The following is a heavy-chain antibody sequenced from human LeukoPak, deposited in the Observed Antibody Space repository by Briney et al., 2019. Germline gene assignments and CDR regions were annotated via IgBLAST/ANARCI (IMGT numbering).Heavy chain of an antibody. J-gene: IGHJ4*02. D-gene: IGHD3-22*01. CDR1: GGPINNYY. Sequence: SETLSLTCTVSGGPINNYYWSWIRQPPGKGLEWIGYIYYNGNTNYNPSLKSRVAISIDTSKTQFSLKLSSVTAADTAVYYCARVSSRRLPPSYSYDRRNYFDYWGQGTLVTVSS. V-gene: IGHV4-59*12. CDR3: ARVSSRRLPPSYSYDRRNYFDY. CDR2: IYYNGNT.